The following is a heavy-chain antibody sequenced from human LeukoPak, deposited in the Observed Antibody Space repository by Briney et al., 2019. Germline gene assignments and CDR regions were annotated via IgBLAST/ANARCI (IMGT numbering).Heavy chain of an antibody. J-gene: IGHJ6*03. CDR1: GFTFSSYG. CDR3: ARDPPTVTIFSGWGYYMDV. Sequence: QPGGSLRLSCAASGFTFSSYGMSWVRQTPGKGLEWVSAISGSGSSTYYVDSVKGRFTISRDNSKNTLYLQMNSLRAEDTAVYYCARDPPTVTIFSGWGYYMDVWGKGTTVTVSS. V-gene: IGHV3-23*01. CDR2: ISGSGSST. D-gene: IGHD4-17*01.